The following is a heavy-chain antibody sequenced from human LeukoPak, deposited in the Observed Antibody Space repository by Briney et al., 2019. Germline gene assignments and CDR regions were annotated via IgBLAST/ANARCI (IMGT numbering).Heavy chain of an antibody. CDR1: GYTFTGYY. J-gene: IGHJ5*02. D-gene: IGHD4-17*01. CDR3: ARDRDCGDNSFDP. CDR2: VNPNSGCT. Sequence: ASVKVSFKASGYTFTGYYMHWVRQGPGQGFEWMGWVNPNSGCTNYAQKFQGRVTVTRDTSISTAYMELSRLRCDDTAVYYCARDRDCGDNSFDPWGQGTLVTVSS. V-gene: IGHV1-2*02.